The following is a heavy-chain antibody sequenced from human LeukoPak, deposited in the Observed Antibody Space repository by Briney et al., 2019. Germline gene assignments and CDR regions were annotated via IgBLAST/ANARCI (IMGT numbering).Heavy chain of an antibody. D-gene: IGHD1-1*01. CDR3: ARGLNRYNWNDRLRNWFDP. CDR2: IYTSGST. CDR1: GGSISSGSYY. J-gene: IGHJ5*02. Sequence: PSETLSLTCTVSGGSISSGSYYWSWIRQPAGKGLEWIGRIYTSGSTNYNPSLKSRVTISVDTSKNQFSLKLSSVTAADTAVYYCARGLNRYNWNDRLRNWFDPWGQGTLVTVSS. V-gene: IGHV4-61*02.